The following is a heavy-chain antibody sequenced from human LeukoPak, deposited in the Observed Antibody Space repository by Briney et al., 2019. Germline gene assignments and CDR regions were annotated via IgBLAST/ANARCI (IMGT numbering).Heavy chain of an antibody. CDR3: AKDPLLTYYYDSSGYPPRDY. CDR1: GFTFSTYA. D-gene: IGHD3-22*01. Sequence: PGGSLRLSCAASGFTFSTYAMTWLRQAPGKGLEWVSAISGSGGSTYYADSVKGRFTISRDNSKNTLYLQMNSLRAEDTAVYYCAKDPLLTYYYDSSGYPPRDYWGQGTLVTVSS. V-gene: IGHV3-23*01. J-gene: IGHJ4*02. CDR2: ISGSGGST.